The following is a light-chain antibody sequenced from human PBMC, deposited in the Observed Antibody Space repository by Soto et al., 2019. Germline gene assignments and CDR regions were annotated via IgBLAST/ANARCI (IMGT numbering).Light chain of an antibody. V-gene: IGKV1-5*01. CDR2: DAS. Sequence: DIQMTQSPSTLSASVGDRVTITCRASQTINTWLAWYQQKPGRAPKLLIYDASSLESGVPSRFSGSGSGTEFTLTISSLQPDDFATYYCQQYNNYSFGGGTKVDIK. J-gene: IGKJ4*01. CDR3: QQYNNYS. CDR1: QTINTW.